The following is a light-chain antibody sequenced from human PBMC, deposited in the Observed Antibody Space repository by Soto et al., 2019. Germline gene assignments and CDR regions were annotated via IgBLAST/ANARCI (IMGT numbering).Light chain of an antibody. J-gene: IGKJ1*01. CDR3: QHYNTYPWT. V-gene: IGKV1-5*03. CDR2: KAS. CDR1: QSISSW. Sequence: DIQTTQSPSTLSASVGDRVTICCRASQSISSWVAWYQQKPGKGPKLLIYKASHLESGVPSRFSGSGSGTEFTLTISSLQPGDFATYYCQHYNTYPWTFGHGTKVYIK.